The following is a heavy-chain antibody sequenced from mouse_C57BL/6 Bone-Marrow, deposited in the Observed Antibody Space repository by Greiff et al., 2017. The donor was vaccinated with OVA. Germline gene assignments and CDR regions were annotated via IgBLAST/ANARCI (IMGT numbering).Heavy chain of an antibody. CDR1: GYTFTSYW. CDR2: IDPSDSYT. J-gene: IGHJ2*01. V-gene: IGHV1-69*01. Sequence: QVQLQQPGAELVMPGASVKLSCKASGYTFTSYWMHWVKQRPGQGLEWIGEIDPSDSYTNYNQKFKGKSTLTVDKSSSTAYMQLSSLNSEDSAVYYCASYDGYRGYFDYWGQGTTLTVSS. D-gene: IGHD2-3*01. CDR3: ASYDGYRGYFDY.